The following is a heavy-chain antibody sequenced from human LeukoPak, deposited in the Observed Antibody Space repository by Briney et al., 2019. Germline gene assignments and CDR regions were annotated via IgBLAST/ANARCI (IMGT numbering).Heavy chain of an antibody. CDR2: IIPIFGTA. J-gene: IGHJ4*02. CDR3: ASRSSSWYPFDY. CDR1: GGTFSSYA. V-gene: IGHV1-69*05. D-gene: IGHD6-13*01. Sequence: SVKVSCKASGGTFSSYAISWVRQAPGQGREWMGGIIPIFGTANYAQKFQGRVTITTDESTSTAYMELSSLRSEDTAVYYCASRSSSWYPFDYWGQGTLVTVSS.